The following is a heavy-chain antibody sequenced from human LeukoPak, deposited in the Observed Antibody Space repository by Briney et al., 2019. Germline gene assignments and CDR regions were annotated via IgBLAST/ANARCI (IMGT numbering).Heavy chain of an antibody. CDR3: ARVNRWTYFFDY. V-gene: IGHV4-30-2*01. CDR1: GGSISIADYY. Sequence: SETLSLTCIVSGGSISIADYYWSWIRQPPGKGLEWIEHIYHSGSTFYNPSHKSRLTVSVDRSKNQFSLILTSVTAADTAVYYCARVNRWTYFFDYWGQGTLVTVSS. J-gene: IGHJ4*02. D-gene: IGHD5-24*01. CDR2: IYHSGST.